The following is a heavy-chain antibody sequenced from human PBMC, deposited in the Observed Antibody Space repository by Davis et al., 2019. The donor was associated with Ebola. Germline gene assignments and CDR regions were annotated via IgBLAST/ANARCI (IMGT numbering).Heavy chain of an antibody. CDR3: ARDQFQDYSNYAQVRFDP. D-gene: IGHD4-11*01. Sequence: AASVTVSCKASGYTFRSYGISWVRQAPGQGLEWMGWINSHNGNTHYAQKLQGRFTMTTDTSTSTAYMELRSLRSDDTAVYYCARDQFQDYSNYAQVRFDPWGQGTLVTVS. J-gene: IGHJ5*02. CDR2: INSHNGNT. CDR1: GYTFRSYG. V-gene: IGHV1-18*01.